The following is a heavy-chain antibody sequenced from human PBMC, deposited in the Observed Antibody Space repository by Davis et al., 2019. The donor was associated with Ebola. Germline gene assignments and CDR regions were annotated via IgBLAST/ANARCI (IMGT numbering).Heavy chain of an antibody. CDR3: ARDKPRIVGAHYFDY. CDR1: GGSIISSSSY. CDR2: IYYSGIT. Sequence: SETLSLTCTVSGGSIISSSSYWGWIRQPPRKGLEWIGSIYYSGITYYNPSLKSRVTISVDTSKNQFSLKLRSVTAADTAVYYCARDKPRIVGAHYFDYWGQGTLVTVSS. V-gene: IGHV4-39*02. D-gene: IGHD1-26*01. J-gene: IGHJ4*02.